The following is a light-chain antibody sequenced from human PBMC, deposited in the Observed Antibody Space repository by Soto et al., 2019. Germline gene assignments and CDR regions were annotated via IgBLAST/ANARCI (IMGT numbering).Light chain of an antibody. V-gene: IGKV3-20*01. CDR2: GAS. Sequence: EIVLTQSPGTLSLSPGERATLSCRASQSVSSTYLAWYQQKPGQAPRLLIYGASNRATGIPVRFSGSGSGTDSTLTISRLEPEEFAVYYCQQYGGSRWTFGQGTRVDI. J-gene: IGKJ1*01. CDR3: QQYGGSRWT. CDR1: QSVSSTY.